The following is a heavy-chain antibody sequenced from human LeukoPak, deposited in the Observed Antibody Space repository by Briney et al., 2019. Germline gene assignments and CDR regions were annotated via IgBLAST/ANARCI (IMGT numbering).Heavy chain of an antibody. CDR1: GGTFSSYA. V-gene: IGHV1-69*13. Sequence: SVKVSCKASGGTFSSYAISWVRQAPGQGLEWMGGIIPIFGTANYAQKFQGRVTITADESTSTAYMELSSLRSEDTAVYYCARVWYYYGSGSAPDPGYGYYYGMDVWGQGTTVTVSS. CDR2: IIPIFGTA. D-gene: IGHD3-10*01. CDR3: ARVWYYYGSGSAPDPGYGYYYGMDV. J-gene: IGHJ6*02.